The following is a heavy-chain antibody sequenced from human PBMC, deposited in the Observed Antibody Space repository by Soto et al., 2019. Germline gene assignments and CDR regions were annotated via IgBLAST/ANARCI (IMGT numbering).Heavy chain of an antibody. CDR1: GGSISSGGYY. CDR2: IYHSGST. Sequence: SETLSLTCTVSGGSISSGGYYWSWIRQHPGKGLEWIGYIYHSGSTYYNPSLKSRVTISVDRSKNQFSLKLSSVTAADTAVYYCAREAVRGGVHNWFDPWGQGTLVTVSS. D-gene: IGHD3-10*01. V-gene: IGHV4-30-2*01. J-gene: IGHJ5*02. CDR3: AREAVRGGVHNWFDP.